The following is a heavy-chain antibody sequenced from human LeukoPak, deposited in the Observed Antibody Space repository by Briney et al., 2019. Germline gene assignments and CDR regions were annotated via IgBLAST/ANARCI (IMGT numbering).Heavy chain of an antibody. D-gene: IGHD2-2*02. CDR3: ARDRGPCRSTTCYTGREAVGY. CDR2: INQGGAMT. Sequence: PGGSLRLSCTASGYNFNDYWMTWVRQAPGKGLEWVANINQGGAMTDYVDSLRGRFSISRDNAKRSLFLQMNSLGAEDTALYYCARDRGPCRSTTCYTGREAVGYWGQGTLVTVSS. CDR1: GYNFNDYW. V-gene: IGHV3-7*01. J-gene: IGHJ4*02.